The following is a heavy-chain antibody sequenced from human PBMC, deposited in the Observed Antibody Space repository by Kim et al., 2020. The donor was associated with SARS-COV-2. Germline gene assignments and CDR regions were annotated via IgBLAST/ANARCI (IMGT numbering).Heavy chain of an antibody. Sequence: GGSLRLSCAASGFTLRDYEMNWVRQAPGKGLEWVAYISGTGTTIYHADSVKGRFSISRDTARNSLYLHMNSLGADDTGVYFCAREILTGADEMWMDVWGKGTTVTVSS. CDR1: GFTLRDYE. CDR2: ISGTGTTI. CDR3: AREILTGADEMWMDV. J-gene: IGHJ6*04. D-gene: IGHD7-27*01. V-gene: IGHV3-48*03.